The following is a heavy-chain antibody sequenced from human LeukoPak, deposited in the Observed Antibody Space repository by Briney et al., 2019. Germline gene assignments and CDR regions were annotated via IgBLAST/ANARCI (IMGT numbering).Heavy chain of an antibody. CDR1: GFTFSSYS. V-gene: IGHV3-33*08. CDR3: ARDDCSTTICYGY. Sequence: PGGSLRLSCAASGFTFSSYSMNWVRQAPGKGLEWVAVIWYDGSKKYYADSVKGRFTISRDSSMNTVYLQMNSLRAEDTAVYYCARDDCSTTICYGYWGQGTLVTVSS. D-gene: IGHD2-2*01. CDR2: IWYDGSKK. J-gene: IGHJ4*02.